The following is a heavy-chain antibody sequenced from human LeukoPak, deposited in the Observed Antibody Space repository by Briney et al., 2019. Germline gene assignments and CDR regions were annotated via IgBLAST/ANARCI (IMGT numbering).Heavy chain of an antibody. D-gene: IGHD6-19*01. CDR3: ASIAVGFDI. CDR1: GFTFSSYE. J-gene: IGHJ3*02. V-gene: IGHV3-48*03. Sequence: GGSLRLSCAASGFTFSSYEMNWVRQAPGKGLEWVSYISSSGSTISYADPVKGRFTISRDNAKNSLYLQMNSLRAEDTAVYYCASIAVGFDIWGQGTMVTVSS. CDR2: ISSSGSTI.